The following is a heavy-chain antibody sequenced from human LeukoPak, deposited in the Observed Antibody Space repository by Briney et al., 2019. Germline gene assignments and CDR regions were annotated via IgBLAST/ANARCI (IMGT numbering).Heavy chain of an antibody. V-gene: IGHV3-30-3*01. J-gene: IGHJ4*02. CDR3: ASSRSGSYPPGDLDY. D-gene: IGHD1-26*01. CDR2: ISYDGSNK. CDR1: GFTFSSYA. Sequence: PGGSLRLSCAASGFTFSSYAMHWVRQAPGKGLEWVAVISYDGSNKYYADSVKGRFTISRDNSKNTLYLQMNSLRAEDTAVYYCASSRSGSYPPGDLDYWGQGTLVTVSS.